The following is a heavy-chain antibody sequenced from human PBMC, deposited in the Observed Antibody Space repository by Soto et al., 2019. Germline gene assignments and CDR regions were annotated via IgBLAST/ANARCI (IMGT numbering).Heavy chain of an antibody. CDR2: ISYDGSNK. CDR1: GFTFSSYA. CDR3: AREGSDAYFDY. Sequence: QVQLVESGGGVVQPGRSLRLSCAASGFTFSSYAMHWVRQAPGKGLEWVAVISYDGSNKYYADSVKGRFTISRDNSKNTLYLQMNSLRAEDTAVYYCAREGSDAYFDYWGQGTLVTVSS. V-gene: IGHV3-30-3*01. J-gene: IGHJ4*02.